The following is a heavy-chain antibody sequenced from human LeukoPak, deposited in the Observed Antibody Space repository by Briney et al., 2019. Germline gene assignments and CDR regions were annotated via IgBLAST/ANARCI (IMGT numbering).Heavy chain of an antibody. Sequence: PGGSLRLSCAASGFTFSNYAMTWVRQAPRKGLEWVSTISSSGDGTYYADSVRGRFTFSRDNSKNTLYLQMNSLRAEDTAVYYCAKDRVWRGTRDASDIWGQGTVVTVSS. CDR3: AKDRVWRGTRDASDI. CDR2: ISSSGDGT. CDR1: GFTFSNYA. V-gene: IGHV3-23*01. J-gene: IGHJ3*02. D-gene: IGHD1-1*01.